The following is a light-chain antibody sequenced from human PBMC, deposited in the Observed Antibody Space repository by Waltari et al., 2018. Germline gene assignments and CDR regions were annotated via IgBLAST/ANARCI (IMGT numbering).Light chain of an antibody. CDR1: QSVGNY. Sequence: DIQMTQSPSSLSASVGDRVTIHCRASQSVGNYLNWYQQKPGKAPKGLIYSASSLQSGVPSRFSGRGSDTDFTLIISSLQPEGVATYYCQQGYRTPRTFGGGTRVE. CDR3: QQGYRTPRT. V-gene: IGKV1-39*01. J-gene: IGKJ4*01. CDR2: SAS.